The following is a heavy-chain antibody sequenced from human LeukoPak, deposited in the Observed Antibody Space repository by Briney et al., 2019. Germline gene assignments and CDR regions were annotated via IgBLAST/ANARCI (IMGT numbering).Heavy chain of an antibody. CDR2: IKKDGSKK. CDR3: ARAAFDDISSSGEWMGDY. J-gene: IGHJ4*02. V-gene: IGHV3-7*01. D-gene: IGHD6-6*01. CDR1: GFTFSTYW. Sequence: GGSLRLSCAASGFTFSTYWMTWVRQTPGRGLEWGANIKKDGSKKYYVDSVKGRFTISRDNAKNSLYLQMNSLRAEDTAVYYCARAAFDDISSSGEWMGDYWGQGTLVTVSS.